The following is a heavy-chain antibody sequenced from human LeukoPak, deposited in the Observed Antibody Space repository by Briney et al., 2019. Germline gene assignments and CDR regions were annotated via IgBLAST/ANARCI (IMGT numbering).Heavy chain of an antibody. CDR1: GGSISSSSYY. D-gene: IGHD5-12*01. CDR3: ARVSGYDWESFYDY. J-gene: IGHJ4*02. CDR2: IYYSGST. Sequence: SETLSLTCTVSGGSISSSSYYWSWIRQPPGKGLEWIGYIYYSGSTNYNPSLKSRVTISVDTSKNQFSLKLNSVTAADTAVYYCARVSGYDWESFYDYWGQGTLVTVSS. V-gene: IGHV4-61*01.